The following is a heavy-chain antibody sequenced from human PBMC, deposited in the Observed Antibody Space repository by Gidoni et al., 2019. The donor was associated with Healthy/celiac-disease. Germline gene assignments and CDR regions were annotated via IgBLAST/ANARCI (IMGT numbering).Heavy chain of an antibody. V-gene: IGHV3-30-3*01. J-gene: IGHJ4*02. CDR3: ARGDVLRFLEWLSFDY. D-gene: IGHD3-3*01. Sequence: QVQLVESGGGVVQPGRSLRLSCAASGSTFSSYAMHWVRQAPGKGLEWVAVISYDGSNKYYADSVKGRFTISRDNSKNTLYLQMNSLRAEDTAVYYCARGDVLRFLEWLSFDYWGQGTLVTVSS. CDR2: ISYDGSNK. CDR1: GSTFSSYA.